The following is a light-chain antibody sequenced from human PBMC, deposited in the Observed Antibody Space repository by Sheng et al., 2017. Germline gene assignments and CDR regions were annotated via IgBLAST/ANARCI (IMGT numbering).Light chain of an antibody. CDR2: EGS. Sequence: QSALTQPASVSGSPGQSITISCTGTNIDVGSFDLVSWYQQYLGKAPKLIIYEGSKRPSGVSSRISGSMSGNTPSLTISGLQAEDEADYYCSSYTSDSAQFGGGTKLTVL. CDR3: SSYTSDSAQ. CDR1: NIDVGSFDL. V-gene: IGLV2-14*02. J-gene: IGLJ3*02.